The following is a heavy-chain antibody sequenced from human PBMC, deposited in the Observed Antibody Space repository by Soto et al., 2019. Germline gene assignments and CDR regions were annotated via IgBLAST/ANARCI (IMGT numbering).Heavy chain of an antibody. D-gene: IGHD3-16*01. CDR3: AREGGESSDGLYYFDS. J-gene: IGHJ4*02. CDR2: VYYSGST. Sequence: SETLSLTCTVSGGSITSRFYYWGWIRQPPGKGLEWIASVYYSGSTYYNPSLKSRLTISTDTSRNYFSLKMSSVTAADTAVYFCAREGGESSDGLYYFDSWGQGSLVTVSS. V-gene: IGHV4-39*02. CDR1: GGSITSRFYY.